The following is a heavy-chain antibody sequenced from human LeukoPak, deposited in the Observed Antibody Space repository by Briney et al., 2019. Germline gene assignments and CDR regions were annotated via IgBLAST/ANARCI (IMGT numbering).Heavy chain of an antibody. CDR3: ARGARLDYGGNNY. D-gene: IGHD4-23*01. V-gene: IGHV3-48*03. Sequence: GGSLRLSCAASGFTFSSYEMNWVRQAPGKGLEWVSYISSSGSTIYYADSVKGRFTISRDNAKNSLYLQMNSLRAEDTAVYYCARGARLDYGGNNYWGQGTLVTVSS. CDR2: ISSSGSTI. CDR1: GFTFSSYE. J-gene: IGHJ4*02.